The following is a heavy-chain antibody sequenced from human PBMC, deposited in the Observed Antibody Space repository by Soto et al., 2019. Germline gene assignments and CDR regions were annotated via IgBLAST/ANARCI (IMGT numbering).Heavy chain of an antibody. V-gene: IGHV3-11*01. J-gene: IGHJ3*02. CDR1: GFAFSDYY. D-gene: IGHD2-15*01. Sequence: QVQLVESGGGLVKPGGSLRLSCAASGFAFSDYYMSWIRQAPGKGLEWVSYISSSGSTIYYADSVKGRFTISRDNATNSLYLQMSSLRAEDTAVYYCARDLVCSGGSCPYACDIWGQGTMVTVSS. CDR3: ARDLVCSGGSCPYACDI. CDR2: ISSSGSTI.